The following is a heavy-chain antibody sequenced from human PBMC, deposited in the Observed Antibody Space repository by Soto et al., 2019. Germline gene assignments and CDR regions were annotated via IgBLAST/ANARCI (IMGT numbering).Heavy chain of an antibody. J-gene: IGHJ4*02. V-gene: IGHV1-2*02. Sequence: SVKVSCKASGYRFTDYYVHWLRQAPGQGLAGMGWINPNSGGTNYAWKFQGRVTMTRDTSITTVYMDLSRLTSDDTAGYYFAGRRGYSSSWPYWGQGTPVTVSS. CDR3: AGRRGYSSSWPY. D-gene: IGHD6-13*01. CDR2: INPNSGGT. CDR1: GYRFTDYY.